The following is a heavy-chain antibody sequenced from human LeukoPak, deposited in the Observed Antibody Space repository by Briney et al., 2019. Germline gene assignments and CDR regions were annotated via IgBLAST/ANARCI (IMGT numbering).Heavy chain of an antibody. D-gene: IGHD3-3*01. V-gene: IGHV4-39*01. Sequence: PSETLSLTCTVSGGSISSSSYYWGWIRQPPGKGLEWIGSIYYSGSTYYNPSLKSRVTISVDTSKNQFSLKLSSVTAADTAVYYCARGFRRIGFWSGYYEHYYMDVWGKGTTVTVSS. J-gene: IGHJ6*03. CDR1: GGSISSSSYY. CDR3: ARGFRRIGFWSGYYEHYYMDV. CDR2: IYYSGST.